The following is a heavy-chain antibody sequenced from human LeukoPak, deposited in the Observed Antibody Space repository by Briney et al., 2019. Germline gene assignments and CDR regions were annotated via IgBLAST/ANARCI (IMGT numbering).Heavy chain of an antibody. Sequence: SETLSLTCTVSGGSISSSSYYWGWIRQPPGKGLEWIGSIYYSGSTYYNPSLKSRVTISVDTSKNQFSLKLSSVTAADTAVYYCYCAFDWFNFDYWGQGTLVTVSS. CDR2: IYYSGST. CDR1: GGSISSSSYY. J-gene: IGHJ4*02. D-gene: IGHD3-9*01. V-gene: IGHV4-39*01. CDR3: YCAFDWFNFDY.